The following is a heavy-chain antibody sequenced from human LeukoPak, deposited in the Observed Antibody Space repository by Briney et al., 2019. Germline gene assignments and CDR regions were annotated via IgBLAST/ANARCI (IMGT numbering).Heavy chain of an antibody. Sequence: GGSLRLSCAASRFTFSSYAMTWVRQAPGKGLEWVSGISGSGFNTYYADSVKGRFTISRDNSKNTLYLQMNSLRAEDTAVYYCANRGVGIAAAIDYWGQGTLVTVSS. D-gene: IGHD6-13*01. CDR1: RFTFSSYA. V-gene: IGHV3-23*01. CDR3: ANRGVGIAAAIDY. J-gene: IGHJ4*02. CDR2: ISGSGFNT.